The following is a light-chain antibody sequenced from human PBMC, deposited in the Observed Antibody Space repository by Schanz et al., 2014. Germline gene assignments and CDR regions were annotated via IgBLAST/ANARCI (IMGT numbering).Light chain of an antibody. Sequence: EIVMTQSPATLSVSPGEGATLSCRATQSVDNKLAWYQQKPGQAPRLLISAASTRATGIPARFSGSGSGTEFTLTISSLQSEDFAVYYCQQYIDWPRTFGQGTKLEI. CDR1: QSVDNK. J-gene: IGKJ2*01. CDR3: QQYIDWPRT. CDR2: AAS. V-gene: IGKV3-15*01.